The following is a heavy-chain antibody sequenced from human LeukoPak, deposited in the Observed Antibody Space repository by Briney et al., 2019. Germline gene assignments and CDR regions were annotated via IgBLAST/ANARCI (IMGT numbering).Heavy chain of an antibody. J-gene: IGHJ6*03. D-gene: IGHD5/OR15-5a*01. V-gene: IGHV4-4*07. CDR2: IYTSGST. CDR3: ASGLAVYPPDYYYMDV. CDR1: GGSISSYY. Sequence: NSSEILSLTCTVSGGSISSYYWSWIRQPAGKGLEWIGRIYTSGSTNYNPSLKSRVTMSVDTSKNQFSLKLSSVTAADTAVYYCASGLAVYPPDYYYMDVWGKGTTVTVSS.